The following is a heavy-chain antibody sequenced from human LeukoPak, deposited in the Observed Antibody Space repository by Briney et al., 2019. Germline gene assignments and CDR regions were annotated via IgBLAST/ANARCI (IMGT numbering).Heavy chain of an antibody. J-gene: IGHJ4*02. Sequence: PGGSLRLSCATSGFTFSSYAMTWVRQAPGKGLEWVSGITSDDTTYYSDSVKGGFPISSDNSKNTLYLQMNSLRAEDTAVYYCAKDKRNQWLDYFDYWGQGTLVTVSS. CDR2: ITSDDTT. CDR1: GFTFSSYA. V-gene: IGHV3-23*01. CDR3: AKDKRNQWLDYFDY. D-gene: IGHD6-19*01.